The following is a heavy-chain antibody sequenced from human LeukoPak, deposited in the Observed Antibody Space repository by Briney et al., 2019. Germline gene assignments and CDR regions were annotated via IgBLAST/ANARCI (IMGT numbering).Heavy chain of an antibody. J-gene: IGHJ3*02. V-gene: IGHV3-30*02. CDR2: IRYYGGNK. CDR3: ARDRYGDAFDI. Sequence: GGSLRLSCPATGFTFISYGMHWVRQAPGKGLGAVAFIRYYGGNKYYAVSVKGQFTISRDNSKITLYLQMNSLRAEDTAVYYCARDRYGDAFDIWGQGTMVTVSS. CDR1: GFTFISYG. D-gene: IGHD1-14*01.